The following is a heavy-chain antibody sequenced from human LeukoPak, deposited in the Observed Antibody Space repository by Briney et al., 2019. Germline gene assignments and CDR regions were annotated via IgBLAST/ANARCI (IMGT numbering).Heavy chain of an antibody. D-gene: IGHD5-18*01. J-gene: IGHJ3*02. V-gene: IGHV4-38-2*02. CDR3: ARDRGGYSYGYDAFDI. CDR1: GYSISSGYY. Sequence: MPSETLSLTCTVSGYSISSGYYWGWIRQPPGKGLEWIGSIYHSGSTYYNPSLKSRVTISVDTSKNQFSLKLSSVTAADTAVYYCARDRGGYSYGYDAFDIWGQGTMVTVSS. CDR2: IYHSGST.